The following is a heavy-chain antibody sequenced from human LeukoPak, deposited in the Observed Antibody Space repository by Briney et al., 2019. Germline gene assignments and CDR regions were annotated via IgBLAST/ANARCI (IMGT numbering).Heavy chain of an antibody. D-gene: IGHD6-13*01. CDR3: ARDRSLDSAAAGPDY. V-gene: IGHV3-53*01. CDR2: IHPGDNT. J-gene: IGHJ4*02. Sequence: GGSLRLSCAASGFTVNNNYMNWVRQAPGKGLEWVSGIHPGDNTYYADSVKGRFTISRDNSKNTLYLQMNSLRAEDTAVYYCARDRSLDSAAAGPDYWGRGTLVTVSS. CDR1: GFTVNNNY.